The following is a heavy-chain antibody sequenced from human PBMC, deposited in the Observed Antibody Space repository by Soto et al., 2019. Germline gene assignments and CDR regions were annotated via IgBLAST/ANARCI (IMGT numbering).Heavy chain of an antibody. D-gene: IGHD6-19*01. Sequence: GGSLRLSCAASGFTVSSNYMSWVRQAPGKGLEWVSVIYSGGSTYYADSVKGRFTISRHNSKNTLYLQMNSLRAEDTAVYYCARENSIAVAGTGYWGQGTLVTVSS. J-gene: IGHJ4*02. CDR3: ARENSIAVAGTGY. CDR1: GFTVSSNY. V-gene: IGHV3-53*04. CDR2: IYSGGST.